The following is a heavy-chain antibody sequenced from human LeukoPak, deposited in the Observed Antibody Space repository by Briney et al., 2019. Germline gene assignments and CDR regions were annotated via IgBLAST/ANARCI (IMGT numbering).Heavy chain of an antibody. CDR2: IYSGGNT. J-gene: IGHJ5*02. CDR3: VRDLT. CDR1: GFTFSSNH. V-gene: IGHV3-53*01. Sequence: GGSLRLSCAASGFTFSSNHMSWVRQAPGEGLEWVSVIYSGGNTYYADSVKGRFTVSRDNSKSTLYLQMNSLRAEDTAVYYCVRDLTWGQGTLVTVSS.